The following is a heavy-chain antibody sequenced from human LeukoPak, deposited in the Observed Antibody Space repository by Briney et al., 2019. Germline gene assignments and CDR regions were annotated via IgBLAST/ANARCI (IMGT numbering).Heavy chain of an antibody. CDR3: ARSLFWDILTPGAFDI. Sequence: GGSLRLSCAASGFTFSSYNMNWVRQAPGKGLEWVSYISNSGSTIYYADSVKGRFTISRDNAKKSLYLQMKSLRAEDTAVYYCARSLFWDILTPGAFDIWGQGTMVTVSS. J-gene: IGHJ3*02. D-gene: IGHD3-9*01. V-gene: IGHV3-48*03. CDR2: ISNSGSTI. CDR1: GFTFSSYN.